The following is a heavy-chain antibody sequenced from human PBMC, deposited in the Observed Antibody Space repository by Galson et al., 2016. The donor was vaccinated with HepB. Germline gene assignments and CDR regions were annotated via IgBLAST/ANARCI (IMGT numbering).Heavy chain of an antibody. D-gene: IGHD5-18*01. J-gene: IGHJ4*02. Sequence: SWRLSCPASGFTFSSYGMHWFRQAPGRGLDGVAVMWYVGSHKDYADSVKGRFTISRDNSKNTLHLQLNSLKAEDTVGDYGVRAETAMDTGVDYWGQGTLVTVSS. CDR3: VRAETAMDTGVDY. CDR2: MWYVGSHK. CDR1: GFTFSSYG. V-gene: IGHV3-33*01.